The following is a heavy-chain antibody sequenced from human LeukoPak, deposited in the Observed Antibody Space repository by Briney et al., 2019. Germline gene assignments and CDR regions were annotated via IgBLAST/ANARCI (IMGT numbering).Heavy chain of an antibody. CDR1: GGSVSRHY. J-gene: IGHJ4*02. Sequence: SETLSLTCTVSGGSVSRHYWNWIRQPAGKGLEWIGRFYNSGTTDYNPSLESRVTISIDRCKNQFSLKLTSVTAAHTAVYYCANSISMDFEYWGQGTLVTVSS. V-gene: IGHV4-4*07. D-gene: IGHD2/OR15-2a*01. CDR3: ANSISMDFEY. CDR2: FYNSGTT.